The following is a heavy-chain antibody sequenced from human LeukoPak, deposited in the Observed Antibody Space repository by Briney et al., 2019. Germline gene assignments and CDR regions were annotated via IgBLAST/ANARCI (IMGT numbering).Heavy chain of an antibody. CDR2: ISNDGSNE. V-gene: IGHV3-30*03. D-gene: IGHD6-13*01. CDR3: ARDYSIPPAAGSLYNWFAP. CDR1: GFTFSSYG. Sequence: GGSLRLSCAASGFTFSSYGMHWVRQAPGKGLEWVAVISNDGSNEFYADSVKGRFTISRDTSKNTLYLQVNSLRTEDTAVYYCARDYSIPPAAGSLYNWFAPWGQGTLVTVSS. J-gene: IGHJ5*02.